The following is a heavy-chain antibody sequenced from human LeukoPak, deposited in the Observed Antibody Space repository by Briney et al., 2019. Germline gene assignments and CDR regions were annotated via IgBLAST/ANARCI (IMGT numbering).Heavy chain of an antibody. V-gene: IGHV3-53*01. CDR3: ASRATVTTDRFWFDP. CDR2: IYSGGST. J-gene: IGHJ5*02. D-gene: IGHD4-11*01. CDR1: GFTFSKYA. Sequence: GGSLRLSCAASGFTFSKYATSWVRQAPGKGLKWVSVIYSGGSTYYADSVKGRFTISRDNSKNTLYLQMNSLRAEDTAVYYCASRATVTTDRFWFDPWGQGTLVTVSS.